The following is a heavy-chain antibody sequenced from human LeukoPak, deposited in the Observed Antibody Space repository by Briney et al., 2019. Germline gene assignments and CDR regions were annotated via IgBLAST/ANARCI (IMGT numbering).Heavy chain of an antibody. CDR1: GYTFTSYD. CDR3: ARGNYDFWSGPVATGYY. Sequence: ASVKVSCKASGYTFTSYDINWVRQATGQGLEWMGWMNPNSGNTGCAQKFQGRVTMTRNTSISTAYMELSSLRSEDTAVYYCARGNYDFWSGPVATGYYWGQGTLVTVSS. CDR2: MNPNSGNT. J-gene: IGHJ4*02. V-gene: IGHV1-8*01. D-gene: IGHD3-3*01.